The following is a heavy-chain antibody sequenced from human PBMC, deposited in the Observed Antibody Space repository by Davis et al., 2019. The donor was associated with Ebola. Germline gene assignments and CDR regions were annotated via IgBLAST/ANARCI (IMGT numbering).Heavy chain of an antibody. CDR2: IYYSGST. Sequence: MPGGSLRLSCTVSGGSISSYYWSWIRQPPGKGLEWIGYIYYSGSTNYNPSLKSRVTISVDTSKNQFSLKLSSVTAADTAVYYCARGGVTPPYYYYGMDVWGQGTTVTVSS. J-gene: IGHJ6*02. V-gene: IGHV4-59*01. CDR3: ARGGVTPPYYYYGMDV. D-gene: IGHD2-21*02. CDR1: GGSISSYY.